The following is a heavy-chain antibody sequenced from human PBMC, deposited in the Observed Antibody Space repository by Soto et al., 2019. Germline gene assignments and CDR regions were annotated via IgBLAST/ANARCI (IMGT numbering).Heavy chain of an antibody. D-gene: IGHD3-3*01. CDR2: IYYSGST. J-gene: IGHJ6*02. CDR3: ASEDDFYYNGYYYGMDV. CDR1: GGSISSSSYY. Sequence: SQTLSLTCTVSGGSISSSSYYWGWIRQPPGKGLEWIGSIYYSGSTYYNPSLKSRVTISVDTSKNQFSLKLSSVTAADTAVYYCASEDDFYYNGYYYGMDVWGQGTTVTVSS. V-gene: IGHV4-39*01.